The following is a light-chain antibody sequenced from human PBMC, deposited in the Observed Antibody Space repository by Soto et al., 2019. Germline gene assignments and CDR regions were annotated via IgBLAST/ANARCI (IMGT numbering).Light chain of an antibody. CDR2: SNN. V-gene: IGLV1-44*01. Sequence: QSVLTQPPSASGTPGQRVTISCSGSSSNIGSNTVNWYQQLPGTAPKLLIYSNNQRPSGVPDRFSGSKSGTSASLAISGLQSEDEADYYCAEWDDCLNGFYVFGTGTKVTVL. J-gene: IGLJ1*01. CDR1: SSNIGSNT. CDR3: AEWDDCLNGFYV.